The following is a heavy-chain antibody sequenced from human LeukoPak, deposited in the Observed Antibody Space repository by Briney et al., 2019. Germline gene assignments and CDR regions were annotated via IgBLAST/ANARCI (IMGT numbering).Heavy chain of an antibody. CDR2: IYAGGDT. CDR3: ARYTFRAVDI. D-gene: IGHD3-16*01. J-gene: IGHJ3*02. CDR1: GLTVSSNY. Sequence: GGSLRLSCAASGLTVSSNYTTWVRQAPGKGLEWVSNIYAGGDTHYADSGRGRFTISRDNSNNTLYLQMNSLRAEDTAVYYCARYTFRAVDIWGQGTMVTVSS. V-gene: IGHV3-53*01.